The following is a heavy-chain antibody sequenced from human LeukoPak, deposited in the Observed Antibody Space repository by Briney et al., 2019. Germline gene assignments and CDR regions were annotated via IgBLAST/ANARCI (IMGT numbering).Heavy chain of an antibody. CDR3: ALEGGGSGWYTRGGFDD. CDR2: INPSGGST. CDR1: GYTFTSYY. J-gene: IGHJ4*02. Sequence: ASVKLSCKASGYTFTSYYMHWVRHAPGQGLEWMGIINPSGGSTSYAQKFQGRVTMTRDTSTSTVYMELSSLRSEDTAVYYCALEGGGSGWYTRGGFDDWGQGTLVTVSS. V-gene: IGHV1-46*01. D-gene: IGHD6-19*01.